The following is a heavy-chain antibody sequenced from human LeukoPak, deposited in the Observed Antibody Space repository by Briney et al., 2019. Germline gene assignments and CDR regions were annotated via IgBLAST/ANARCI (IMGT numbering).Heavy chain of an antibody. J-gene: IGHJ4*02. CDR3: ARRDGYDFDY. V-gene: IGHV3-23*01. CDR1: GFTFSSYV. CDR2: ISGSGTST. Sequence: GGSLRLSCAASGFTFSSYVMSWVRQAPGKALEWVSSISGSGTSTYYADSVKGRFTISRDDSKNTLYLQMNSLSAEDTAVYYCARRDGYDFDYWGQGTLVTVSS. D-gene: IGHD5-24*01.